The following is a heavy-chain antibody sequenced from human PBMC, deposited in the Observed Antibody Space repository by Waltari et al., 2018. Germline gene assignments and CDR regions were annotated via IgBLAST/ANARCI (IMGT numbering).Heavy chain of an antibody. CDR3: ARSAEYSSPPGF. V-gene: IGHV5-51*01. CDR1: GFSFPNYW. CDR2: IWAGASAI. J-gene: IGHJ4*02. D-gene: IGHD6-19*01. Sequence: EVQLVQSGAEVKKPGESLKISCKGSGFSFPNYWIGRVRQMPGTGLDWRGWGREWRGKCLEVIGIIWAGASAIRCSASFEGRVTISPDKSISTACRQWSSLKASDTAMYYCARSAEYSSPPGFWGQGTLVTVSS.